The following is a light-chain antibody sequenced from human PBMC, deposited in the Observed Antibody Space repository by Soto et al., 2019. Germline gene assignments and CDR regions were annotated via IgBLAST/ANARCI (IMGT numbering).Light chain of an antibody. V-gene: IGKV1-39*01. CDR2: AAS. Sequence: IQMTQSPSSLSASVGDRVTITCRASQSISRYLNWYQQKPGKAPKLLIYAASSLQSGVPSRFSGSGSGTDFTLTINGLQPDDFATYYCQQYDGYSPQTFGQGTKVDIK. CDR1: QSISRY. CDR3: QQYDGYSPQT. J-gene: IGKJ1*01.